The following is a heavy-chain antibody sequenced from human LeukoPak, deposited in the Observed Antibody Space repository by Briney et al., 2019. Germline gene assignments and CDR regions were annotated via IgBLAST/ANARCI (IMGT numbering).Heavy chain of an antibody. D-gene: IGHD1-1*01. Sequence: KPSETLSLTCAVYGGSFSGYYWSWIRQPPGKGLEWIGEIVHSGNTKYNPSLKSRVTISVDTSKNQFSLNLTSVTAADTAVHYCARFGSSTWYKGAFYIWGQGTMVTVAS. V-gene: IGHV4-34*12. CDR3: ARFGSSTWYKGAFYI. CDR2: IVHSGNT. J-gene: IGHJ3*02. CDR1: GGSFSGYY.